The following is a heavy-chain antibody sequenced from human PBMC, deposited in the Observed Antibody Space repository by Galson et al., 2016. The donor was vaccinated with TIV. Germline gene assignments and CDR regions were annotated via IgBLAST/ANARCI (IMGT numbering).Heavy chain of an antibody. CDR3: ARRGNYDFWSAYSGSSFDY. D-gene: IGHD3-3*01. V-gene: IGHV3-74*01. CDR1: GFTFSSYW. J-gene: IGHJ4*02. CDR2: INIDGSST. Sequence: SLRLSCAASGFTFSSYWMHWVRQAPGKGLMWVSRINIDGSSTIYADSVKGRFTISRDNAKNTLYLQMNSLRAEDTAVYFCARRGNYDFWSAYSGSSFDYWGQGTLVTVSS.